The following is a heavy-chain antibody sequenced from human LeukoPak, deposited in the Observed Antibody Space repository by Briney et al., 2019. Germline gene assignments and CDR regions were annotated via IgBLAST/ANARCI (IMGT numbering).Heavy chain of an antibody. V-gene: IGHV3-23*01. J-gene: IGHJ6*02. CDR2: ISGSGGST. CDR3: AKETAVVGWYHGMDV. D-gene: IGHD6-19*01. CDR1: GLTFSNYA. Sequence: GGSLRLSCAASGLTFSNYAMSWVRQAPGKGLEWVSAISGSGGSTYYADSVKGRFTISRDNSKNTLYLQMNSPRAEDTAVYYCAKETAVVGWYHGMDVWGQWTTVTVSS.